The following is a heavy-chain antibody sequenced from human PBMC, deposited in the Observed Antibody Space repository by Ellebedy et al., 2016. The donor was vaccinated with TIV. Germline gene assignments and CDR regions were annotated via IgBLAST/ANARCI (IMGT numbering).Heavy chain of an antibody. D-gene: IGHD6-13*01. CDR2: ITTSGGTI. CDR3: AGSSWYMTFDI. CDR1: GFTFSDFY. J-gene: IGHJ3*02. V-gene: IGHV3-11*01. Sequence: GGSLRLXXAASGFTFSDFYMSWIRQAPRKGLQWVSYITTSGGTIYYADSVKGRFTISRDNAKNSLYLQMNSLRAEDTAVYYCAGSSWYMTFDIWGPGTMVTVSS.